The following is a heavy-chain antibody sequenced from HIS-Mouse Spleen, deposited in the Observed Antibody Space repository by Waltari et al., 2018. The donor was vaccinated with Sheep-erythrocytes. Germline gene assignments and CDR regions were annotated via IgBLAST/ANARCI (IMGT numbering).Heavy chain of an antibody. CDR1: GFTFSSYS. CDR3: ARVASGATVDY. CDR2: ISSSSSYI. D-gene: IGHD1-26*01. V-gene: IGHV3-21*01. Sequence: EVQLVESGGGLVKPGGSLRLSCAASGFTFSSYSMNWVRQAQGKGLEWLSAISSSSSYIYYADSVKGRFTISRDNAKNSLYLQMNSLRAEDTAVYYCARVASGATVDYWGQGTLVTVSS. J-gene: IGHJ4*02.